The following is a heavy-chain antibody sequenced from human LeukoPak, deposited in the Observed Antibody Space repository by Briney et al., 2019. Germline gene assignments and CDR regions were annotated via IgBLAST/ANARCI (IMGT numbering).Heavy chain of an antibody. CDR1: GGSISSSNYY. V-gene: IGHV4-39*01. D-gene: IGHD2-21*02. J-gene: IGHJ4*02. CDR2: IYYSGST. Sequence: SETLSLTCTVSGGSISSSNYYWGWIRQPPGKGLEWIGSIYYSGSTYYNPSLKSRLTISVDTSKNQFSLKLSSVTAADTAVYYCATTNCGGDCYPAWWGQGTLVTVSS. CDR3: ATTNCGGDCYPAW.